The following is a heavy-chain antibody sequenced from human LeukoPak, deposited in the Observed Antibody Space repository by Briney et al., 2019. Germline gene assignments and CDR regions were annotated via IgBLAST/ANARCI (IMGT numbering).Heavy chain of an antibody. J-gene: IGHJ4*02. CDR2: IYAGGST. D-gene: IGHD5-24*01. CDR3: ARGRWLRLFDY. CDR1: GFTVRSTY. Sequence: GGSLRLSCAASGFTVRSTYMSWVRQAPGKGLEWVSIIYAGGSTYYADSVKGRFTISRDNSKNTLYLQMNSPRAEDTAVYYCARGRWLRLFDYWGQGTLVTVSS. V-gene: IGHV3-66*01.